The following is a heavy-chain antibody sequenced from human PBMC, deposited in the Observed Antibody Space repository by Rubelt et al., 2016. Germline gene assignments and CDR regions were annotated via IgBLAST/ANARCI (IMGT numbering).Heavy chain of an antibody. CDR2: IYQSGST. CDR3: ARESLSNYYCDY. J-gene: IGHJ4*02. Sequence: QLQLQESGPGLVKPSETLSLTCTVSGGSISSSSYYWGWIRQPPGKGLAWIGSIYQSGSTYYNPSLKSRVTISVDTSKNQFSLTLSSVTAADTAFYYCARESLSNYYCDYWGQGTLVTVSS. V-gene: IGHV4-39*07. D-gene: IGHD4-11*01. CDR1: GGSISSSSYY.